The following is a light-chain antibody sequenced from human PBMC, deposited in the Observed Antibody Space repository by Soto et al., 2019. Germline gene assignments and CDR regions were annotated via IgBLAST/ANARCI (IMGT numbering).Light chain of an antibody. J-gene: IGKJ4*01. V-gene: IGKV1-39*01. Sequence: DIQMTQSPSSLSASVGDRVTITCRASQSISSSLNWYQQKPGKDPKLLIYAASSLQSGVPSRFSGSGSGTDFTRTISSLQPEDFETDYCQQSYSTPLTFGGGNKVEIK. CDR2: AAS. CDR3: QQSYSTPLT. CDR1: QSISSS.